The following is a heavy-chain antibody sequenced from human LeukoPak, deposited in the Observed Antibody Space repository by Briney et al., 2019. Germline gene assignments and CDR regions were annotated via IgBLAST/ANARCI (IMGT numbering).Heavy chain of an antibody. V-gene: IGHV1-46*01. CDR2: INPSGGST. CDR3: ARKAGGSYRLDY. J-gene: IGHJ4*02. CDR1: GYTFTYYY. D-gene: IGHD1-26*01. Sequence: ASVKVSCKASGYTFTYYYMHWVRQAPGQGLEWMGIINPSGGSTSYAQKFQGRVTMTRSTSTSPVYMELSRLRSEDTAVYYCARKAGGSYRLDYWGQGTLVTVSS.